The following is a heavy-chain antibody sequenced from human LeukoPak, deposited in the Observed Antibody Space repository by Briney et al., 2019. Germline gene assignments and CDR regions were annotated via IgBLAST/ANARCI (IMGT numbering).Heavy chain of an antibody. Sequence: GGSLRLSCEGSGFTFSNYWMTWVRQAPEKGLEWVANIKPSGSEKHYADSVEGRFTISRDNAKNSLYLQMNSLRGEDTAVYYCARDPDTYVVLTAYDTFDIWGQGTMVTVSS. CDR1: GFTFSNYW. V-gene: IGHV3-7*01. CDR2: IKPSGSEK. J-gene: IGHJ3*02. D-gene: IGHD2-21*02. CDR3: ARDPDTYVVLTAYDTFDI.